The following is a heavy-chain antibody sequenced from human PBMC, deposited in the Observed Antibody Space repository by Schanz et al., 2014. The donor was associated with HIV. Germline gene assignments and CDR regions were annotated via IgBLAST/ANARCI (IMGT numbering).Heavy chain of an antibody. CDR1: GFSLNAYG. J-gene: IGHJ4*02. V-gene: IGHV3-30*18. D-gene: IGHD3-9*01. CDR2: ISYDGSNK. Sequence: QVQLVESGGGVVQPGRSLRVSWVAAGFSLNAYGMHWVRQTPGKGLEWVAVISYDGSNKYYADSVKGRFTISRDNSKNTVHLQMNSLRAEDTAMYYCAKGRWDDLLTAYFTYWGQGTLVTVSS. CDR3: AKGRWDDLLTAYFTY.